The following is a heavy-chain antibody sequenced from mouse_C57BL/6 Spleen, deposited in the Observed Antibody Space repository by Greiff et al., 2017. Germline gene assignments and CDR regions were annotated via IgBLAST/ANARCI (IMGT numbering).Heavy chain of an antibody. V-gene: IGHV1-64*01. J-gene: IGHJ2*01. CDR1: GYTFTSYW. Sequence: VQLQQPGAELVKPGASVKLSCKASGYTFTSYWMHWVKQRPGQGLEWIGMIHPNSGSTNYNEKFKSKATLTVDKSSSTAYIQLSSLTSEDSAVYYCARSSYFDYWGQGTTLTVSS. CDR3: ARSSYFDY. CDR2: IHPNSGST.